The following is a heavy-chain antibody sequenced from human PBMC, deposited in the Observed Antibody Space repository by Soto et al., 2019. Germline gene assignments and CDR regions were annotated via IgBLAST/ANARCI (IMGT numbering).Heavy chain of an antibody. Sequence: GQSLKISCKRSGYSFTSYWISWVRQMPEKGLEWMGRIDPSDSYTNYSLSFQGHVTISADKSISTAYLQWSNMKASDTAMYYCARRGRYCSSTSCYDYYGMDVWGKGTTVTV. CDR3: ARRGRYCSSTSCYDYYGMDV. V-gene: IGHV5-10-1*01. CDR2: IDPSDSYT. D-gene: IGHD2-2*01. CDR1: GYSFTSYW. J-gene: IGHJ6*04.